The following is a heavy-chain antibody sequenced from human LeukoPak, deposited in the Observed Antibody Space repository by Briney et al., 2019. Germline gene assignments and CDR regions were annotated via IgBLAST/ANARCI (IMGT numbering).Heavy chain of an antibody. CDR2: IYYSGST. D-gene: IGHD3-3*01. Sequence: SETLSLTCTVSGGSISSGGYYWSWIRQHPGKGLEWIGYIYYSGSTYYNPSLKSRVTISVDTSKNQFSLKLSSVTAADTAVYYCARYVRFLEWLSFDYWGQGTLVTVSS. V-gene: IGHV4-31*03. CDR1: GGSISSGGYY. J-gene: IGHJ4*02. CDR3: ARYVRFLEWLSFDY.